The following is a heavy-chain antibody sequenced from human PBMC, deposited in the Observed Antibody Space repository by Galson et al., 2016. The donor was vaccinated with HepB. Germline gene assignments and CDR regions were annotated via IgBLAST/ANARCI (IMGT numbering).Heavy chain of an antibody. CDR2: LSGRGGRT. Sequence: SLRLSCAASGFTFSHYAMNWVRQAPGKGLDWVSGLSGRGGRTYYGNSVKGRFTISRDTSKNTLYLQMNNLRVEDTAVYYCVKEGAWFGGDWFDPWGQGTLVIVSS. CDR1: GFTFSHYA. CDR3: VKEGAWFGGDWFDP. V-gene: IGHV3-23*01. D-gene: IGHD3-10*01. J-gene: IGHJ5*01.